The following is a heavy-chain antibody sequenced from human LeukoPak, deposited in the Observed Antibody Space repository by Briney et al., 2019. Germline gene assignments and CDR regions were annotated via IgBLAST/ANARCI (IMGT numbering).Heavy chain of an antibody. Sequence: SETLSLTCTVSGGSISSYYWSWIRQPPGKGLEWIGYISYSGSTSSNPSLRSRVTISVDTSKNQFSLRLTSVTAADTAMYYCARGGQLNWFDPWGQGTLVTVSS. CDR3: ARGGQLNWFDP. CDR1: GGSISSYY. D-gene: IGHD5-18*01. CDR2: ISYSGST. J-gene: IGHJ5*02. V-gene: IGHV4-59*01.